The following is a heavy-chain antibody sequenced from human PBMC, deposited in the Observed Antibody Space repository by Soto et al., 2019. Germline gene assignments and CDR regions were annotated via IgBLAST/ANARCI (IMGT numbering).Heavy chain of an antibody. D-gene: IGHD4-17*01. CDR1: GFTFSSYA. CDR2: ISGSGGST. V-gene: IGHV3-23*01. CDR3: ANSRGGDRTVTIFDY. J-gene: IGHJ4*02. Sequence: EVQLLESGGGLVQPGGSLRLSCAASGFTFSSYAMSWVRQAPGKGLEWVSAISGSGGSTYYADSVKGRFTISRDNSKNTVYLQMNSLRAEDTAVYYCANSRGGDRTVTIFDYWGQGTLVTVSS.